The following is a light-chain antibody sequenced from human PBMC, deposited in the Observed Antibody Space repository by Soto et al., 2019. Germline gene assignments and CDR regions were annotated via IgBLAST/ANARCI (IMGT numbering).Light chain of an antibody. J-gene: IGKJ5*01. Sequence: EIVLTQSPATLSLSPGERATLSCRASKSVSSYLAWYQQKPGQAPRLLIYDASNRANGIPARFSGSRSGKDFTLTISSLEPEDFAVYYCQQRSKWPPITFGQGTLLEIK. CDR1: KSVSSY. CDR3: QQRSKWPPIT. V-gene: IGKV3-11*01. CDR2: DAS.